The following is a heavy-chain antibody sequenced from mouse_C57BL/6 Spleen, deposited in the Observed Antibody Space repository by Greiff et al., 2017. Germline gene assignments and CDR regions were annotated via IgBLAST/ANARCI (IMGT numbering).Heavy chain of an antibody. J-gene: IGHJ3*01. D-gene: IGHD3-2*02. Sequence: VLLQQPGAELVKPGASVRMSCKASGYTFTSYWITWVQQRPGQGLEWIGDIYRGSGSTNYNEKFTGKGTLTVDTSSSTAYMQLSRLTSEDSAVYYRARDGSGLAWFGDWGKGTLVSVS. V-gene: IGHV1-55*01. CDR1: GYTFTSYW. CDR2: IYRGSGST. CDR3: ARDGSGLAWFGD.